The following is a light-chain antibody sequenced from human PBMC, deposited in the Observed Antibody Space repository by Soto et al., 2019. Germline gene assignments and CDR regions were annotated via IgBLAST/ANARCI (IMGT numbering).Light chain of an antibody. V-gene: IGKV3-20*01. CDR2: GAS. Sequence: EIVLTQSPGTLSLSPGERATLSCRASQSVSSSYLAWYQQKPGQSPSLLIYGASSRATGIPDRFSGSGSGTDFNLTISRLEPEDFAVYYCQQYGSSPFPFGPGTKVDIK. CDR3: QQYGSSPFP. J-gene: IGKJ3*01. CDR1: QSVSSSY.